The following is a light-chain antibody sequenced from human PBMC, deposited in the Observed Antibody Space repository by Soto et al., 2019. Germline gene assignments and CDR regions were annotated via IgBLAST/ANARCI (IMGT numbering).Light chain of an antibody. CDR3: SSSTSKSSLI. V-gene: IGLV2-14*01. J-gene: IGLJ2*01. CDR1: MRDVGAYNL. Sequence: QSALTQPASVSGSPGQSITISCAGTMRDVGAYNLVSWYQQHPGRAPQLIIYEVRNRPSGISFRFSGSKSGNTASLTISGLQAEDEADYYCSSSTSKSSLIFGGGTKLTVL. CDR2: EVR.